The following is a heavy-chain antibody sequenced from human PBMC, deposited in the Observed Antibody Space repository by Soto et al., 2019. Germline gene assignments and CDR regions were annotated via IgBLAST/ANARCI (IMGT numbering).Heavy chain of an antibody. D-gene: IGHD3-3*01. Sequence: GGSLRLSCTASGFTFGDYAMSWFRQAPGKGLEWVGFIRSKAYGGTTEYAASVKGRFTISRDDSKSIAYLQMNSLKTEDTAVYYGVPHYDFWSGPSPGGFDYWGQGTLVTVSS. J-gene: IGHJ4*02. V-gene: IGHV3-49*03. CDR2: IRSKAYGGTT. CDR1: GFTFGDYA. CDR3: VPHYDFWSGPSPGGFDY.